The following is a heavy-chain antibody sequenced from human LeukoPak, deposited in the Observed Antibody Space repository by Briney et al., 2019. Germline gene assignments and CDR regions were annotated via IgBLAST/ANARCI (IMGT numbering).Heavy chain of an antibody. CDR3: ARPPQYYYGSGSYFPY. J-gene: IGHJ4*02. CDR2: INPNSGGT. Sequence: GASVKVSCKASGYTFTGYYMHWVRQAPGQGLEWMGWINPNSGGTNYAQKFQGRVTMTRDTSISTAYMELSRLRSDDTAVYYCARPPQYYYGSGSYFPYWGQGTLVTVSS. CDR1: GYTFTGYY. D-gene: IGHD3-10*01. V-gene: IGHV1-2*02.